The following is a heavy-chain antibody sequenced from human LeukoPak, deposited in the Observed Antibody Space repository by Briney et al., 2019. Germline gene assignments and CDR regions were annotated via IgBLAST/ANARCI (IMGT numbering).Heavy chain of an antibody. CDR1: GFTFSSYE. D-gene: IGHD6-19*01. Sequence: GGSLRLSCAASGFTFSSYEMHWVRPTPGKGLEWVSYISNTGSTIYYADSVKGRFSISRDNAKNSLYLQMNSLRAEDTAVYYCARDSYSTGWYVRTWDCWGQGTLVTVSS. J-gene: IGHJ4*02. CDR3: ARDSYSTGWYVRTWDC. CDR2: ISNTGSTI. V-gene: IGHV3-48*03.